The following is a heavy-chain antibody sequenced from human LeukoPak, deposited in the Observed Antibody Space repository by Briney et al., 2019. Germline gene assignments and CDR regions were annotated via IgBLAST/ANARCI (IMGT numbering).Heavy chain of an antibody. V-gene: IGHV3-21*01. D-gene: IGHD3-22*01. CDR2: ISSSSSYI. CDR1: GFTFSSYS. CDR3: ARDWDPPSYYYDSSGYFPFDY. J-gene: IGHJ4*02. Sequence: PGGSLRLSCAASGFTFSSYSMNWVRQAPGKGLEWVSSISSSSSYIYYADSVKGRFTISRDNAKNSLYLQMNSLRAEDTAVYYCARDWDPPSYYYDSSGYFPFDYWGQGTLVTVSS.